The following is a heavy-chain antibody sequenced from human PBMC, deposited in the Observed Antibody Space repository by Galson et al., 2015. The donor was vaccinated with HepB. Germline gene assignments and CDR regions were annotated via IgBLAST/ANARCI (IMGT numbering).Heavy chain of an antibody. CDR1: GFTFSSYW. D-gene: IGHD6-13*01. V-gene: IGHV3-7*03. CDR3: ARDSSSWYYYYGMDV. Sequence: SLRLSCAASGFTFSSYWMSWVRQAPGKGLEWVANIKQAGSEKYYVDSVKGRFTISRDNAKNSLYLQMNSLRAEDTAVYYCARDSSSWYYYYGMDVWGQGTTVTVSS. J-gene: IGHJ6*02. CDR2: IKQAGSEK.